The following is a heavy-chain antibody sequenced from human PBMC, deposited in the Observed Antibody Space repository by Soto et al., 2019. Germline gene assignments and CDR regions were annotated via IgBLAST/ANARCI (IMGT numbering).Heavy chain of an antibody. D-gene: IGHD2-8*01. CDR3: ARLFLGYCTNGVCRPYYYYMDV. J-gene: IGHJ6*03. CDR2: IYYSGST. V-gene: IGHV4-39*01. Sequence: SETLSLTCTVSGGSISSSSYYWGWIRQPPGKGLEWIGSIYYSGSTYYNPSLKSRVTISVDTSKNQFSLKLSSVTAADTAVYYCARLFLGYCTNGVCRPYYYYMDVWGKGTTVTVS. CDR1: GGSISSSSYY.